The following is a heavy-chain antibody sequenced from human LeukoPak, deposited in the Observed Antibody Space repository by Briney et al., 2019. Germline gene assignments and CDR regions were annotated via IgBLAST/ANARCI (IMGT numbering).Heavy chain of an antibody. CDR2: INPSGGCT. D-gene: IGHD2-2*01. J-gene: IGHJ4*02. CDR1: GYTFTSYY. Sequence: ASVKVSCKASGYTFTSYYMHWVRQAPGQGLEWMGIINPSGGCTSYAQKFQGRVTMTRDTSTSTVYMELSSLRSEDTAVYYCARAPGYCSSTSCYSVFWGQGTLVTVSS. V-gene: IGHV1-46*01. CDR3: ARAPGYCSSTSCYSVF.